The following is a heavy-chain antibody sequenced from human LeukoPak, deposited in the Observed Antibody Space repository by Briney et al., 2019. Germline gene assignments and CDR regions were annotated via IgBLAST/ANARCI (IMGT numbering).Heavy chain of an antibody. Sequence: PGGSLRLSCAASGFTFSGYAMSWVRQAPGKGLEWVSAISGSGGSTYYADSVKGRFTISRDNSKNTLYLQMNSLRAEDTAVYYCATVTYYYDSSGFPVPWGQGTLVTVSS. CDR2: ISGSGGST. V-gene: IGHV3-23*01. D-gene: IGHD3-22*01. CDR1: GFTFSGYA. J-gene: IGHJ5*02. CDR3: ATVTYYYDSSGFPVP.